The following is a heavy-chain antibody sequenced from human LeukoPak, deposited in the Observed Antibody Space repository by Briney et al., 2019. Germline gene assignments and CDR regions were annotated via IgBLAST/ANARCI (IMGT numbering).Heavy chain of an antibody. CDR1: GYTFTSYA. D-gene: IGHD5-18*01. CDR2: INTNTGNP. Sequence: ASVKVSCKASGYTFTSYAMNWVRQAPGQGLEWMGWINTNTGNPAYAQGFTGRFVFSLDTSVSTAYLQISSLKTDDTAVYYCAREVAIGRAAMEGLLHWGQGTLVTVSS. CDR3: AREVAIGRAAMEGLLH. V-gene: IGHV7-4-1*02. J-gene: IGHJ4*02.